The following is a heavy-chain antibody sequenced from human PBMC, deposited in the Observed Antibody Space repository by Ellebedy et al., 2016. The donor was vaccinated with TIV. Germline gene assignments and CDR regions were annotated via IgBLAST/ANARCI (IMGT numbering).Heavy chain of an antibody. CDR3: AKDGEADSIGYPTPDY. D-gene: IGHD3-22*01. CDR2: MSYDGSNK. Sequence: GESLKISXAASGFSFKTYGMHWVRQSPGKGLEWVALMSYDGSNKYYRDSVRGRFTISRDNSKNTLYLQMNSLRTEDTAVYYCAKDGEADSIGYPTPDYWGKGTLVTVSS. J-gene: IGHJ4*02. V-gene: IGHV3-30*18. CDR1: GFSFKTYG.